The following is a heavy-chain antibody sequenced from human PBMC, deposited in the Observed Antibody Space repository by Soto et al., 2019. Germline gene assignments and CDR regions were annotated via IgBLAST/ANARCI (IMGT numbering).Heavy chain of an antibody. CDR3: ARDSAVAGNYYYYGMDV. CDR2: ISAYNGNT. D-gene: IGHD6-19*01. Sequence: SVKVSCKASGYTFTSYGISWVRQAPGQGLEWMGWISAYNGNTNYAQKLQGRVTMTTDTSTSTAYMELRSLRSDDTAVYYCARDSAVAGNYYYYGMDVWRQGTTVTVSS. CDR1: GYTFTSYG. J-gene: IGHJ6*02. V-gene: IGHV1-18*04.